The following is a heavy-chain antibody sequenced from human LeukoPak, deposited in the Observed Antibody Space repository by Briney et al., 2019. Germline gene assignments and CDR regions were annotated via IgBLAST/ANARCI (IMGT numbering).Heavy chain of an antibody. CDR3: TTRDY. Sequence: GASVKVSCKASGGTFRNYVINWVRQAPGQGLEWMGMIIAVFGTGNYAQKFQARVTITTDKSTSTAYMELSSLRSEDTAVYYCTTRDYWGQGTLVTVSS. CDR1: GGTFRNYV. V-gene: IGHV1-69*05. CDR2: IIAVFGTG. J-gene: IGHJ4*02.